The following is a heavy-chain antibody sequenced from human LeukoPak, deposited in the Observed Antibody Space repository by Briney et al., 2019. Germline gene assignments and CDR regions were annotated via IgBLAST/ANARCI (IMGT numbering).Heavy chain of an antibody. CDR2: ISSSSSYI. Sequence: PGGSLRLSCAASGFTFSDYYMGWIRQAPGKGLEWVSSISSSSSYIYYADSVKGRFTISRDNAKNSLYLQMNSLRAEDTAVYYCARGSHDGDYGVWGQGTLVTVSS. J-gene: IGHJ4*02. CDR1: GFTFSDYY. CDR3: ARGSHDGDYGV. D-gene: IGHD4-17*01. V-gene: IGHV3-11*06.